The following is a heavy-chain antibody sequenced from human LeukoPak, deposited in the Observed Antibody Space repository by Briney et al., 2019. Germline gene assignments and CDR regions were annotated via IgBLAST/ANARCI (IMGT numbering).Heavy chain of an antibody. J-gene: IGHJ5*02. CDR1: GGSVSSGSYY. V-gene: IGHV4-61*01. CDR2: IYYSGST. D-gene: IGHD6-13*01. Sequence: PSETLSLTRTVSGGSVSSGSYYWSWIRQPPGKGLEWIGYIYYSGSTNYNPSLKSRVTISVDKSKNQFSLKLSSVTAADTAVYYCARAFGAAAGTESFDPWGQGTLVTVSS. CDR3: ARAFGAAAGTESFDP.